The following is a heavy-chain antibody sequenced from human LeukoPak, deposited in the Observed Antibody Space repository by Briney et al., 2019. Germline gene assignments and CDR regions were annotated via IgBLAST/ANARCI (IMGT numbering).Heavy chain of an antibody. CDR1: GGTFSSYA. V-gene: IGHV1-69*05. CDR3: AREEAAAALPFDY. J-gene: IGHJ4*02. CDR2: IIPIFGTA. Sequence: ASVKVSCKASGGTFSSYAISWVRQAPGQGLEWMGRIIPIFGTANSAQKFQGRVTITTDESTRTAYMELSSLRSEDTAVYYCAREEAAAALPFDYWGQGTLVTVSS. D-gene: IGHD6-13*01.